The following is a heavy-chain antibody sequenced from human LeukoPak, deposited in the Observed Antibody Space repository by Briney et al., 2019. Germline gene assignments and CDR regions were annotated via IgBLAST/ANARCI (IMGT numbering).Heavy chain of an antibody. Sequence: PSETLSLTCTVSGGSISSYYWSWIRQPPGKGLEWIGYIYYSGSTYYNPSLKSRVTISVDTSKNQFSLKLSSVTAADTAVYYCARDSLAPVTRYYYYYGMDVWGQGTTVTVSS. CDR1: GGSISSYY. V-gene: IGHV4-59*12. J-gene: IGHJ6*02. CDR2: IYYSGST. CDR3: ARDSLAPVTRYYYYYGMDV. D-gene: IGHD4-11*01.